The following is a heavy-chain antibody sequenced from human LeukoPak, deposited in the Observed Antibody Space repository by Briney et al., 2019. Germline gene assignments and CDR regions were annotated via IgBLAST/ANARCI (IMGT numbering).Heavy chain of an antibody. CDR2: LNPHNGHT. CDR1: GYTFNGYD. V-gene: IGHV1-8*02. J-gene: IGHJ4*02. CDR3: VTAVKRVFDF. Sequence: GSVKVSCKASGYTFNGYDINWVRQASGQGLEWMGRLNPHNGHTGYAQKFQGRLTMTRNTSMSTGYMEPNNLNFEDTAVHYCVTAVKRVFDFWGQGTLVTVSS. D-gene: IGHD4-17*01.